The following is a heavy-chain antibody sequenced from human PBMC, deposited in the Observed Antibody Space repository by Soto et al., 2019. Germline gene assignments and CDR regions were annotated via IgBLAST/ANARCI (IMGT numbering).Heavy chain of an antibody. V-gene: IGHV3-30-3*01. D-gene: IGHD1-26*01. CDR3: ARSPQPTRGIHWYFDL. Sequence: GGSLRLSCAASGFTFSSYAMHWVRQAPGKGLEWVAVISYDGSNKYYADSVKGRFTISRDNSKNTLNLQMNSLRAEDTVLYYCARSPQPTRGIHWYFDLWGRGILVTVSS. CDR2: ISYDGSNK. J-gene: IGHJ2*01. CDR1: GFTFSSYA.